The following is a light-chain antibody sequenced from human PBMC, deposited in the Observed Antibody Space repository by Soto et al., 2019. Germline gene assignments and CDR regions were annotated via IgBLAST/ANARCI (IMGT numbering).Light chain of an antibody. V-gene: IGKV3-20*01. Sequence: NVLTQSPGTLSLSPGERATVSCRASQSVSSDYLAWFQQKPGQAPRLLIYGASSRATGITDRFSGSGSGTDFTLNISRLDPEDFAVYYCQQYGSSPWTFGQGTKVEVK. J-gene: IGKJ1*01. CDR2: GAS. CDR3: QQYGSSPWT. CDR1: QSVSSDY.